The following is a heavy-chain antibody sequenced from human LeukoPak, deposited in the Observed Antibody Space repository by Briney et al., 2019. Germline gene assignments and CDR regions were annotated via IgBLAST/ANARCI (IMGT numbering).Heavy chain of an antibody. Sequence: PSETLSLTCAVYGGSFSGYYWSWNRQPPGKGLEWIGEINHSGSTNYNPSLKSRVTISVDTSKNQFSLKLSSVTAADTAVYYCARVRTDYDFWSGYYTLDYWGQGTLVTVSS. D-gene: IGHD3-3*01. CDR3: ARVRTDYDFWSGYYTLDY. CDR1: GGSFSGYY. CDR2: INHSGST. J-gene: IGHJ4*02. V-gene: IGHV4-34*01.